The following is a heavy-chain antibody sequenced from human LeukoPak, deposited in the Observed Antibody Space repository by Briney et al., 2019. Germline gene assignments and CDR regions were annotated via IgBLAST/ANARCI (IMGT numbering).Heavy chain of an antibody. D-gene: IGHD6-13*01. CDR1: GFTFSSYW. V-gene: IGHV3-74*01. Sequence: GGSLRLSCAASGFTFSSYWMHWVRQAPGKGLVWVSRIISDGSSTNYADSVKGRFTISRGNAENTLYLQMNSLRAEDTAVYYCARKAAGLTFDYWGQGTLVTVSS. CDR3: ARKAAGLTFDY. CDR2: IISDGSST. J-gene: IGHJ4*02.